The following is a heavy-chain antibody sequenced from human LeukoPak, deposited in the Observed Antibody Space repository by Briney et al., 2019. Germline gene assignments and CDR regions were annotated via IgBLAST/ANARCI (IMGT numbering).Heavy chain of an antibody. V-gene: IGHV1-46*01. CDR1: GYTFTSYY. J-gene: IGHJ3*02. CDR2: INPSGGST. CDR3: ATGEYAFDI. Sequence: RASVMVSCKASGYTFTSYYMHWVRQAPGQGLEWMGIINPSGGSTSYAQKFQGRVTMTSDTSTSTVYMELTSLRSEDTAVYYCATGEYAFDIWGQGTMVTVSS.